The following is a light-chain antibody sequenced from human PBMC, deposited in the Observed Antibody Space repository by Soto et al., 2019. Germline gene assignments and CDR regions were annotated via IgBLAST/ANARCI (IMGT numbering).Light chain of an antibody. CDR3: LQYHNLWA. CDR2: RAS. Sequence: IVMTQSPATLSVSPGERATLSCRASQNIYSNVAWYQQRPGQAPRLLIYRASTSAPGIPARFSGSGSGTEFTLTISRLQSEDFTVYSCLQYHNLWAFGQGTKVEIK. V-gene: IGKV3-15*01. CDR1: QNIYSN. J-gene: IGKJ1*01.